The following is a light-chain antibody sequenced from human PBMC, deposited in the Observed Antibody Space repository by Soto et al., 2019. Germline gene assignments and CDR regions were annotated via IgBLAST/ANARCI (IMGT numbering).Light chain of an antibody. V-gene: IGLV1-40*01. CDR3: QSYDISLSGWV. Sequence: QSVLTQPPSVSGAPGQRVTISCTGSSSNIGAFYDVHWYQQLPGTAPKLLIYGNSNRPSGVPDRFSGSKSGTSASLAITGLQAEDEADYYCQSYDISLSGWVFGGGTKLTVL. J-gene: IGLJ3*02. CDR2: GNS. CDR1: SSNIGAFYD.